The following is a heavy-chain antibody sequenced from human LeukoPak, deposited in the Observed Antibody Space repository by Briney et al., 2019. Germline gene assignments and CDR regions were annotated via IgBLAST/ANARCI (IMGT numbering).Heavy chain of an antibody. D-gene: IGHD3-22*01. CDR3: GRVQREHYYDSSGYYADY. Sequence: SETLSLTCTVSGGSISSSSYYWGWIRQSPGKGLEWIGSIYYSGSTYYNPSLKSRVTISVDTSKNQFSLKLSSVTAADTAVYYCGRVQREHYYDSSGYYADYWGQGTLVTVSS. CDR1: GGSISSSSYY. J-gene: IGHJ4*02. V-gene: IGHV4-39*07. CDR2: IYYSGST.